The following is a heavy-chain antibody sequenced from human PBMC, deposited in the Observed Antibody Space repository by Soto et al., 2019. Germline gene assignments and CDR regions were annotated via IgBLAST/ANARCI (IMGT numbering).Heavy chain of an antibody. CDR3: ARDGRDIVVVVDATAALFDY. D-gene: IGHD2-15*01. V-gene: IGHV3-30-3*01. Sequence: GGSLRLSCAASGFTFSSYAMHWVRQAPGKGLEWVAVISYDGSNKYYADSVKGRFTISRDNSKNTLYLQMNSLRAEDTAVYYCARDGRDIVVVVDATAALFDYWGPGTQVTVSP. CDR2: ISYDGSNK. CDR1: GFTFSSYA. J-gene: IGHJ4*02.